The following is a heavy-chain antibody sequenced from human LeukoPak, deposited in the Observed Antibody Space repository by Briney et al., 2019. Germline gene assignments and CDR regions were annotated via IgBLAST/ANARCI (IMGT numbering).Heavy chain of an antibody. D-gene: IGHD3-22*01. CDR3: HYYDSQGFGY. Sequence: ASVKVSCKASGYTFTGYYVHWVRQAPGQGLEWMGWINPNSGGTNYAQKFQGRVTMTRDTSISTAYMEVSRLRSDDTAVYYCHYYDSQGFGYWGQGSLVTVSS. CDR1: GYTFTGYY. V-gene: IGHV1-2*02. J-gene: IGHJ4*02. CDR2: INPNSGGT.